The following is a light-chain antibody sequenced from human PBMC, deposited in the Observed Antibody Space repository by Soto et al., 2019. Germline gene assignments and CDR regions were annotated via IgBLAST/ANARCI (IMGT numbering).Light chain of an antibody. V-gene: IGLV2-14*03. Sequence: QLVLTQPASVSGSPGQSITISCTGTSSDVGGYNFVSWYQQYPGKAPKLMIHDVTNRPSGVSNRFSGSKSGTTASLTISGLQAEDEADYYCCSYTSSTSYVFGTGTKLTVL. CDR3: CSYTSSTSYV. CDR1: SSDVGGYNF. J-gene: IGLJ1*01. CDR2: DVT.